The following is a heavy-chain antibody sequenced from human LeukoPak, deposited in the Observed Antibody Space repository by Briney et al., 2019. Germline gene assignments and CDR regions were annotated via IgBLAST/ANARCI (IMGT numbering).Heavy chain of an antibody. Sequence: GESLKISCKGSGYSFTTHWIGWVRQVPGKGLEWMGIVYPGDSDTRYSPSFQGQDTISADKSIITAYLQWSSLKASDTAMYHCVRRGSGYDYWGQGTLVTVSS. J-gene: IGHJ4*02. CDR2: VYPGDSDT. CDR1: GYSFTTHW. D-gene: IGHD3-22*01. V-gene: IGHV5-51*01. CDR3: VRRGSGYDY.